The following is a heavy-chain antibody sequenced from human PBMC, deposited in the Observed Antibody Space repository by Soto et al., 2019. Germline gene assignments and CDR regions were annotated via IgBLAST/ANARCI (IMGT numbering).Heavy chain of an antibody. CDR3: SRHQLRCKCFDY. Sequence: EVQLVESGGGLVQPGGSLRLSCAASGFTFSNYWMSWVRQAPGKGLEWVANIKEDGSVKYYVDSVKGRFTIPRDNAKNDLYLQMNSLRAEDPAVYYCSRHQLRCKCFDYWGQGTLVTVSS. CDR1: GFTFSNYW. CDR2: IKEDGSVK. J-gene: IGHJ4*02. V-gene: IGHV3-7*01. D-gene: IGHD2-2*01.